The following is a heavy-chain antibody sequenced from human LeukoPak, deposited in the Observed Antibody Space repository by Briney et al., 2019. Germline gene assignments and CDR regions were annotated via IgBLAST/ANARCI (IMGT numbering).Heavy chain of an antibody. CDR2: INPNSGGT. Sequence: ASLKLSCEASGYTLTDYYSRCVRQAPGQRHESMRLINPNSGGTHCAQKLQGRVTMTRDTSISTAYMELSGLRSNDTAVYYCAREPNWGYFDFWGQGALVTVSS. CDR3: AREPNWGYFDF. CDR1: GYTLTDYY. J-gene: IGHJ4*02. V-gene: IGHV1-2*02. D-gene: IGHD7-27*01.